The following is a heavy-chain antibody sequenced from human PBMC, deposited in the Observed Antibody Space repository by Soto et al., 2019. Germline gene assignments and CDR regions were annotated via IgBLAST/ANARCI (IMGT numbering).Heavy chain of an antibody. D-gene: IGHD2-15*01. V-gene: IGHV3-21*01. CDR3: ARDRGYDAHDYYYNAMDV. CDR2: IRGFSPYT. J-gene: IGHJ6*02. Sequence: GGSLRLSCISSGFTFRTYTLNWVRQAPGKGLEWVSGIRGFSPYTFYAESVKGRFTISRDNAKNSLYLQMNSLRAEDTAVYYCARDRGYDAHDYYYNAMDVWGQGATVTVSS. CDR1: GFTFRTYT.